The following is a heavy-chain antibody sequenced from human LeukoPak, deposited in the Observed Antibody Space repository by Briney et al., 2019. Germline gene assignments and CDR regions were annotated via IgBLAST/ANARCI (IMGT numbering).Heavy chain of an antibody. Sequence: SETLSLTCAVYGGSFSGSYWSWIRQHPGKGLEWIGEINQSGSTNYNPSLKSRVTISVDTSKNQLSLKLSSVTAADTAVYYCARGRKGIYYGSGSQNYGMDVWGKGTTVTVSS. CDR3: ARGRKGIYYGSGSQNYGMDV. CDR1: GGSFSGSY. D-gene: IGHD3-10*01. V-gene: IGHV4-34*01. J-gene: IGHJ6*04. CDR2: INQSGST.